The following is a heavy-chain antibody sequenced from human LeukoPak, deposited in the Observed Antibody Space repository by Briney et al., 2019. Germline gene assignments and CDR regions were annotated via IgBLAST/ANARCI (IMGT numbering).Heavy chain of an antibody. D-gene: IGHD2-15*01. CDR3: ASGRDYSGFNDAFDI. Sequence: KSSETLSLTCTVSGGSISSGDYYWSWIRQPPGKGLEWIGYIYYSGSTYYNPSLKSRVTISVDTSKNQFSLKLSSVTAADTAVYYCASGRDYSGFNDAFDIWGQGTMVTVSS. V-gene: IGHV4-30-4*01. CDR1: GGSISSGDYY. CDR2: IYYSGST. J-gene: IGHJ3*02.